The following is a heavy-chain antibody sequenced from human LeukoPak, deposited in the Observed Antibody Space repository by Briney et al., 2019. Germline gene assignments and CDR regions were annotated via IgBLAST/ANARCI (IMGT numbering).Heavy chain of an antibody. CDR1: GFSFSTYW. Sequence: PGGSLRVSCAVSGFSFSTYWMSWVRQAPGKGLEWVANIKQDGSEKYYVDSVKGRFTISRDNANNSLYLQMNSLRAEDTAVYYCASLGGTYYNPYFDYCGQGILVTVSS. V-gene: IGHV3-7*01. J-gene: IGHJ4*02. D-gene: IGHD1-26*01. CDR2: IKQDGSEK. CDR3: ASLGGTYYNPYFDY.